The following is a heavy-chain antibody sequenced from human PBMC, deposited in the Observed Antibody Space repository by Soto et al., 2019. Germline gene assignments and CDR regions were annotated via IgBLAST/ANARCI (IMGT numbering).Heavy chain of an antibody. Sequence: GGSLRLSCAVSGLAVSGCEMNWVRQAPGKGLEWVSYINTGGVTFYADSVKGRFTISRDNAQNSLLMQMNSLRAEDTAIYYCSRDKGDKVAYGMDVWGQGTTVTVSS. D-gene: IGHD3-16*01. CDR2: INTGGVT. V-gene: IGHV3-48*03. CDR1: GLAVSGCE. CDR3: SRDKGDKVAYGMDV. J-gene: IGHJ6*02.